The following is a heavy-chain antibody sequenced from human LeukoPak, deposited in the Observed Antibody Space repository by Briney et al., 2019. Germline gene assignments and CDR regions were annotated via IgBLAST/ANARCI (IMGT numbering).Heavy chain of an antibody. V-gene: IGHV3-7*01. D-gene: IGHD2-15*01. CDR3: ARFGYVAAVDV. CDR1: GFSFSAYW. CDR2: INPAGSET. Sequence: GGSLRLSCAASGFSFSAYWMTWVRQAPGTGLQWVANINPAGSETYYVDPVKGRFSISRDNAKNLVYLQMNSLRAEDTAVYHCARFGYVAAVDVWGQGTPVTVSS. J-gene: IGHJ4*02.